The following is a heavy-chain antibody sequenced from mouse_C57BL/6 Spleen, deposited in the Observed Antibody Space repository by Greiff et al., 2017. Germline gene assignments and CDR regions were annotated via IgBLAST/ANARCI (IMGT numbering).Heavy chain of an antibody. CDR1: GYTFTSYW. CDR2: IHPNSGST. J-gene: IGHJ1*03. Sequence: VQLQQPGAELVKPGASVKLSCKASGYTFTSYWMHWVKQRPGQGLEWIGMIHPNSGSTNYNEKFKGKATLTVDKSSSTAYMQLSSLTSEDSAVYYCARKDYYGSRYFDVWGTGTTDTVSS. CDR3: ARKDYYGSRYFDV. D-gene: IGHD1-1*01. V-gene: IGHV1-64*01.